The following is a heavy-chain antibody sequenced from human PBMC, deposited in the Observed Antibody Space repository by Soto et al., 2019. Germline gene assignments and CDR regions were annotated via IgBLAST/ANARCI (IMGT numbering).Heavy chain of an antibody. D-gene: IGHD2-21*02. CDR3: VRLLFEYNWFDP. CDR1: GFTFSSYA. CDR2: ISGSGGST. J-gene: IGHJ5*02. V-gene: IGHV3-23*01. Sequence: PGGSLRLSCAASGFTFSSYAMSWVRQAPGKGLEWVSAISGSGGSTYYADSVKGRFTISRDNSKNTLYLQMNSLRAEDTAVYYCVRLLFEYNWFDPWGQGTLVTVSS.